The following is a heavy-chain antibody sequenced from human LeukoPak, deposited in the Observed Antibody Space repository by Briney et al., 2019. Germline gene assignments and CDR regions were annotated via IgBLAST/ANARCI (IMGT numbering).Heavy chain of an antibody. Sequence: SETLSLTCTVSGGSISSGSYYWSWIRQPAGKGLEWIGRIYTSGSTNYNPSLKSRVTISVDTSKNQFSLKPSSVTAADTAVYYCAREGHPSGYYYYYMDVWGKGTTVTISS. CDR2: IYTSGST. J-gene: IGHJ6*03. CDR1: GGSISSGSYY. V-gene: IGHV4-61*02. CDR3: AREGHPSGYYYYYMDV.